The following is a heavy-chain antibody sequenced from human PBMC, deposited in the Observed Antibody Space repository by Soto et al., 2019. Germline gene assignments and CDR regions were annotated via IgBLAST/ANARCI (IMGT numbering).Heavy chain of an antibody. CDR3: ARDNPNRALYMIVVVTGLFDP. CDR2: INAGNGNT. V-gene: IGHV1-3*01. J-gene: IGHJ5*02. Sequence: GASVKVSCKASGYTFTSYAMHWVRQAPGQRLEWMGWINAGNGNTKYSQKFQGRVTITRDTSASTAYMELSSLRSEDTAVYYCARDNPNRALYMIVVVTGLFDPWGQGTLVTVSS. CDR1: GYTFTSYA. D-gene: IGHD3-22*01.